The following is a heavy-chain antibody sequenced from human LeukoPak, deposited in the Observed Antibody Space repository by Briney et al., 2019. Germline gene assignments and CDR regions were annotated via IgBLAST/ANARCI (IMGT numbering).Heavy chain of an antibody. D-gene: IGHD4-17*01. Sequence: GGSLRLSCAASGFTFDDYAMHWVRQAPGKGLEWVSGISWNSGSIGYADSVKGRFTISRDNAKNSLYLQMNSLRAEDTALYYCAATTSYYYYYMDVWGKGTTVTVSS. J-gene: IGHJ6*03. V-gene: IGHV3-9*01. CDR1: GFTFDDYA. CDR3: AATTSYYYYYMDV. CDR2: ISWNSGSI.